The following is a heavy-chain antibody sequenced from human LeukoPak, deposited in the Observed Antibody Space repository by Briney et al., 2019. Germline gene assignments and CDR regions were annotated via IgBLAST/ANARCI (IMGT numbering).Heavy chain of an antibody. CDR2: INHSGST. D-gene: IGHD6-13*01. CDR1: GGSFSGYY. V-gene: IGHV4-34*01. J-gene: IGHJ4*02. Sequence: SETLSLTCAVYGGSFSGYYWSWIRQPPGKGLEWIGEINHSGSTNYNPSLKSRVTISVDTSKNQFSLKLGSVTAADTAVYYCARGRQQLARRKDFDYWGQGTLVTVSS. CDR3: ARGRQQLARRKDFDY.